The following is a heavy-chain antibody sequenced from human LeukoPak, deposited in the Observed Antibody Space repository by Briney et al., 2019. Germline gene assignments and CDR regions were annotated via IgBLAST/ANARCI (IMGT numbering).Heavy chain of an antibody. CDR1: GFALSTYW. D-gene: IGHD4/OR15-4a*01. CDR3: AKDYRYYFDS. Sequence: PGGSLRLSCAASGFALSTYWMHWVRQAPGKGLVWVAHINNDGSGTTYADSVKGRFTISRDNAKNTLYLQMNSLRAEDTAVYYCAKDYRYYFDSWGQGTLVTVSS. CDR2: INNDGSGT. V-gene: IGHV3-74*03. J-gene: IGHJ4*02.